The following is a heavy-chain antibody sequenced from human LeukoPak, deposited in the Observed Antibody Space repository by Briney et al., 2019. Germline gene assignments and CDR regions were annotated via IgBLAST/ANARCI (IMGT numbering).Heavy chain of an antibody. Sequence: PGGSLRLSCAASGFTFSSYAMHWVRQAPGKGLEWVAVISYDGSNKYYADSVKGRFTISRDNSKNTLYLQMNSLRAEDTAVYYCSGSPYRSNWFDPWGQGTLVTVSS. V-gene: IGHV3-30-3*01. CDR2: ISYDGSNK. CDR1: GFTFSSYA. D-gene: IGHD1-26*01. J-gene: IGHJ5*02. CDR3: SGSPYRSNWFDP.